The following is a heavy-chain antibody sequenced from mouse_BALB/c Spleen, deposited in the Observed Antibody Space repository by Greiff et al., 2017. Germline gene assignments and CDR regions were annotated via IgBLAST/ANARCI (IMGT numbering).Heavy chain of an antibody. V-gene: IGHV5-12-1*01. CDR1: GFAFSSYD. D-gene: IGHD2-3*01. J-gene: IGHJ4*01. CDR2: ISSGSSTI. Sequence: EVKLQESGGGLVKPGGSLKLSCAASGFAFSSYDMSWVRQTPEKRLEWVAYISSGSSTIYYADTVKGRFTISRDNPKNTLFLQMTSLRSEDTAMYYCARTLIYDGYYDAMDYWGQGTSVTVSS. CDR3: ARTLIYDGYYDAMDY.